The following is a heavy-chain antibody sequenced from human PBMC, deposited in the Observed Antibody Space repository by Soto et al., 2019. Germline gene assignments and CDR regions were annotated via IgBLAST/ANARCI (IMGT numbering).Heavy chain of an antibody. CDR1: GFTFSSYG. CDR3: AKDLLAYGIIDY. J-gene: IGHJ4*02. D-gene: IGHD2-15*01. CDR2: ISYDGSNK. Sequence: QVQLVESGGGVVQPGRSLRLSCAASGFTFSSYGMHWVRQAPDKGLEWVAVISYDGSNKYYADSVKGRFTISRDNSKNTLYLQMNSLRAEDTAVYYCAKDLLAYGIIDYWGQGTLVTVSS. V-gene: IGHV3-30*18.